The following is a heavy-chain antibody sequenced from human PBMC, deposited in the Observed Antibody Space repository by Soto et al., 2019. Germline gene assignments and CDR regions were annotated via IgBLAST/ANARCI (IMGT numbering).Heavy chain of an antibody. CDR2: FQPEDGET. CDR1: GYTHTELS. J-gene: IGHJ6*01. V-gene: IGHV1-24*01. Sequence: ASVKASCKLSGYTHTELSRHWVRQAPGKGREWMGGFQPEDGETIYAQKFQGRVSMTEDTSTDTAYMELSSLISEDTGVYYCATDVRVRGVGYGMDVCGQ. D-gene: IGHD2-8*01. CDR3: ATDVRVRGVGYGMDV.